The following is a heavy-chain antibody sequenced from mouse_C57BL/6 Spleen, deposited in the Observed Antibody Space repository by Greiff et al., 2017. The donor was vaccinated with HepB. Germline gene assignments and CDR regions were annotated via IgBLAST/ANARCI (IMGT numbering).Heavy chain of an antibody. CDR1: GFTFSSYA. V-gene: IGHV5-4*01. CDR2: ISDGGSYT. Sequence: EVQGVESGGGLVKPGGSLKLSCAASGFTFSSYAMSWVRQTPEKRLEWVATISDGGSYTYYPDNVKGRFTISRDNAKNNLYLQMSHLKSEDTAMYYCAREYYGSSHYFDYWGQGTTLTVSS. J-gene: IGHJ2*01. D-gene: IGHD1-1*01. CDR3: AREYYGSSHYFDY.